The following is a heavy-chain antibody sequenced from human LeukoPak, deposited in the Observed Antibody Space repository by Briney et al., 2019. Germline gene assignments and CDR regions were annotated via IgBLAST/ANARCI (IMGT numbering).Heavy chain of an antibody. CDR3: ARDHHRRLYDSQARDTFDF. CDR1: GFTFSSYS. D-gene: IGHD3-22*01. CDR2: ISSSSTTT. V-gene: IGHV3-48*01. Sequence: GGTLRLSCAASGFTFSSYSMNWVRQAPGKGLEWVSYISSSSTTTYYADSVKGRFTISRDNAKNSLYLQMNSLRPEDTAVYYCARDHHRRLYDSQARDTFDFWGQGTMVTVSS. J-gene: IGHJ3*01.